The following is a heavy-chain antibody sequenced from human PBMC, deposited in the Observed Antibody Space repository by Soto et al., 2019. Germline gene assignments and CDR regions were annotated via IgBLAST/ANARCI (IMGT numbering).Heavy chain of an antibody. CDR2: ISSASGST. V-gene: IGHV3-23*01. Sequence: GGSLRLSCASSVFTFSKYAMSWVRQAPGKGLEWVSSISSASGSTYYAASVKGRFTISRDNSKNTLYLRMNSLRVDDTAVYYCAKNPTSSGWYYFEYWGQGALVTVSS. J-gene: IGHJ4*02. D-gene: IGHD6-19*01. CDR1: VFTFSKYA. CDR3: AKNPTSSGWYYFEY.